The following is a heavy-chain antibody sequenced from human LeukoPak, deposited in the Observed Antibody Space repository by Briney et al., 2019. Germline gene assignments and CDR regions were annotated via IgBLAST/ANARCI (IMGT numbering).Heavy chain of an antibody. CDR2: IIPIFGTA. CDR1: GSTFSSYA. V-gene: IGHV1-69*05. D-gene: IGHD3-22*01. CDR3: ARTPPYYYDSSGYYYEYFQH. Sequence: SVKVSCKASGSTFSSYAISWVRQAPGQGLEWMGGIIPIFGTANYAQKFQGRVTITTDESTSTAYMELSSLRSEDTAVYYCARTPPYYYDSSGYYYEYFQHWGQGTLGTVSS. J-gene: IGHJ1*01.